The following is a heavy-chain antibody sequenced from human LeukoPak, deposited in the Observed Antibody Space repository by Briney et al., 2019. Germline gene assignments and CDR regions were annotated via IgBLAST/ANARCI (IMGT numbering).Heavy chain of an antibody. J-gene: IGHJ3*02. CDR2: IKSNNDAGTT. D-gene: IGHD3-3*01. V-gene: IGHV3-15*05. CDR3: TTFPSGFDI. Sequence: PGGSLRLSCAASGFTFSNACMSWVRQAPGKGLEWVGRIKSNNDAGTTDYAAPVKGRVTISRVDSKNALYLQMNNLKTEDTAVYYCTTFPSGFDIWGQGTVVTVSS. CDR1: GFTFSNAC.